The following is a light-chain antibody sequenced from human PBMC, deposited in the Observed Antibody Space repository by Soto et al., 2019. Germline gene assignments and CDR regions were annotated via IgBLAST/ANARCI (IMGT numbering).Light chain of an antibody. CDR3: QQYFTSPLT. Sequence: EVVLTQSPGTLSLSPGESATLSCRASQSVSSNYLAWYQQKPCQAPRLLIYGVSTRATGIPDRFSGSGSGTDFSLTISRLEPEDFALYYCQQYFTSPLTFGGGTKVEIK. J-gene: IGKJ4*01. V-gene: IGKV3-20*01. CDR1: QSVSSNY. CDR2: GVS.